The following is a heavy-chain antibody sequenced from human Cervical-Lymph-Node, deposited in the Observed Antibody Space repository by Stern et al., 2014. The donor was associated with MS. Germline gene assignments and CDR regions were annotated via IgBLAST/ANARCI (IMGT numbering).Heavy chain of an antibody. V-gene: IGHV3-33*01. CDR3: AREPITIAQFYYYGMDV. D-gene: IGHD3-3*01. CDR2: IGHDGGNE. CDR1: GFTFSSYG. J-gene: IGHJ6*02. Sequence: VQLVESGGGVVQPGRSLRLSCAASGFTFSSYGIHWVRQAPGKGLGWGAVIGHDGGNEYYADSVKGRFTISRDNSKNTLYLQMNSLRAEDTAVYFCAREPITIAQFYYYGMDVWGQGTTVTVSS.